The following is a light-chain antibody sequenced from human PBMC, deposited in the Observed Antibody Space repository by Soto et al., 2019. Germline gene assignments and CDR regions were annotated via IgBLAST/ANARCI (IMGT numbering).Light chain of an antibody. CDR1: SSDIGSYNY. CDR2: DVT. J-gene: IGLJ2*01. Sequence: QSVLTQPASVSGSPGQSITISCSGSSSDIGSYNYVSWYQQHPGKAPKLMICDVTNRPSGVSDRFSGSKSGDTASLTISGLQADDEADYYCSSYTTTTTLMVFGGGTKLTVL. CDR3: SSYTTTTTLMV. V-gene: IGLV2-14*03.